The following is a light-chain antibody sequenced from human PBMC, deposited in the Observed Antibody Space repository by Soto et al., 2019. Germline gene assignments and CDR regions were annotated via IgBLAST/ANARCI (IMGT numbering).Light chain of an antibody. J-gene: IGLJ2*01. CDR2: EVS. CDR1: SSDVGGYNY. V-gene: IGLV2-14*01. Sequence: QSALTQRASVSGSPGQSITISCTGTSSDVGGYNYVSWYQQHPGIAPKLMISEVSNRPSGVSNRFSGSKSGNTASLTISGLQAEDEADYYCSSYTSSSTLVFGAGTKLTVL. CDR3: SSYTSSSTLV.